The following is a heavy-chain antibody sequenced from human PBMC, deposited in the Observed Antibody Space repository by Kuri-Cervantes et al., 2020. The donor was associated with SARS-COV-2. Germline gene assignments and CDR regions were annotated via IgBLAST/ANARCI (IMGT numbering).Heavy chain of an antibody. CDR2: IDSSSYYI. D-gene: IGHD7-27*01. CDR3: AREEGGELGEAFDY. Sequence: GESLKISCAASGFTFSGYSMNWIRQAPGKGLELVASIDSSSYYIYHADSVKGRLTISRDNAKTSLYLQMNSLKPEDTAVYYCAREEGGELGEAFDYWGQGALVTVSS. CDR1: GFTFSGYS. J-gene: IGHJ4*02. V-gene: IGHV3-21*01.